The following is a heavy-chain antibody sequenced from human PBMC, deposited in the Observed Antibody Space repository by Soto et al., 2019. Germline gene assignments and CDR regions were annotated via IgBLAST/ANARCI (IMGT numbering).Heavy chain of an antibody. CDR1: GGTFSSYA. J-gene: IGHJ3*02. CDR2: IIPIFGTA. D-gene: IGHD4-17*01. V-gene: IGHV1-69*01. Sequence: QVQLVQSGAEVKKPGSSVKVSCKASGGTFSSYAISWVRQAPGQGLEWMGGIIPIFGTANYEQKFQGRVTITADESTSTAYMELSSLRSEDTAVYYCARAMTTVAGGRKGAFDIWGQGTMVTVSS. CDR3: ARAMTTVAGGRKGAFDI.